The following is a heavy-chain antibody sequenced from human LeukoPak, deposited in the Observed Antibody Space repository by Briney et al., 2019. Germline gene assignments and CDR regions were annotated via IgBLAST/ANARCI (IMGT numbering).Heavy chain of an antibody. D-gene: IGHD6-19*01. J-gene: IGHJ5*02. CDR2: VSDYNGNT. CDR3: ARGRPLAGKSFDP. Sequence: GASVKVSCKASGYTFTNYGISWVRQAPGQGLEWMGWVSDYNGNTNYAQKIRGRVTMTTDTSTSTAYMELRSLRSDDTAVYYCARGRPLAGKSFDPWGQGTLVTVSS. V-gene: IGHV1-18*01. CDR1: GYTFTNYG.